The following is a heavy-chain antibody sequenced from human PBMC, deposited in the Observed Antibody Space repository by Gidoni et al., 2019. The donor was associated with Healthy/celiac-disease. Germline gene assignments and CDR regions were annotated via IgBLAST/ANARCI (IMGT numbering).Heavy chain of an antibody. V-gene: IGHV4-4*02. CDR1: GGSISSGNW. Sequence: QVQLQESGPGPVKPSGTLSLTCAVSGGSISSGNWWSWVRQPPGKGLEWIGEIYHSGSTNYNPSLKSRVTISVDKSKNQFSLKLSSVTAADTAVYYCARDSIVGATGYYGMDVWGQGTTVTVSS. D-gene: IGHD1-26*01. CDR2: IYHSGST. J-gene: IGHJ6*02. CDR3: ARDSIVGATGYYGMDV.